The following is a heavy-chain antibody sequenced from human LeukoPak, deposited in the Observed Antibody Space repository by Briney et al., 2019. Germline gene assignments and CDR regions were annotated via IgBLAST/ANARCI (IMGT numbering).Heavy chain of an antibody. CDR3: ARGLGY. J-gene: IGHJ4*02. CDR2: INHSGST. CDR1: GGSFSGYY. V-gene: IGHV4-34*01. Sequence: SETLSLTCAVYGGSFSGYYWNWIRQPPGKGLEWIGEINHSGSTNYNPSLKSRVTISVDTSKNQFSLKLSSVTAADTAVYYCARGLGYWGQGTLVTVSS.